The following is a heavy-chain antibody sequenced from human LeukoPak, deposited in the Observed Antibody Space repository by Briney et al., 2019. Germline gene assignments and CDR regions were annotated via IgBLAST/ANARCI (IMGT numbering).Heavy chain of an antibody. CDR1: GFTFSSYG. D-gene: IGHD3-3*01. V-gene: IGHV3-30*02. CDR2: IRYDGSNK. CDR3: ARDYDFWSGYLLFDY. Sequence: PGGSLRLSCAASGFTFSSYGMHWVRQAPGKGLEWVAFIRYDGSNKYYADSVKGRFTISRDNSKNTLYLQMNSLRAEDTAVYYCARDYDFWSGYLLFDYWGQGTLVTVSS. J-gene: IGHJ4*02.